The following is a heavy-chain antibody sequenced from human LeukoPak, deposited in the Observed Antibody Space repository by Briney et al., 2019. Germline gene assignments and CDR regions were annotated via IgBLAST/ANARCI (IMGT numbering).Heavy chain of an antibody. J-gene: IGHJ5*02. CDR3: ASNYYDSSGYQNWFDP. CDR1: GGSFIGYY. Sequence: KPSETLSLTCAVYGGSFIGYYWSCIRQRPRKGLEWIGEINLSGSTNYNPSPKSGVTTSVDTSKNQFSLKLSSVTAADTAVYYCASNYYDSSGYQNWFDPWGQGTLVTVSS. CDR2: INLSGST. V-gene: IGHV4-34*01. D-gene: IGHD3-22*01.